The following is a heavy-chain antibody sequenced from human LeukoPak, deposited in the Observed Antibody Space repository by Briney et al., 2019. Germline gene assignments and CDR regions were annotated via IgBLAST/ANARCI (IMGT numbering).Heavy chain of an antibody. CDR1: GYTFTSYG. D-gene: IGHD3-10*01. J-gene: IGHJ4*02. Sequence: ASVKVSCKASGYTFTSYGISWVRQAPGQGLEWMGWISAYNGNTNYTQKLQGRVTMTTDTSTSTAYMELRSLRSDDTAVYYCARDAITMVRGVVDYWGQGTLVTVSS. CDR2: ISAYNGNT. V-gene: IGHV1-18*01. CDR3: ARDAITMVRGVVDY.